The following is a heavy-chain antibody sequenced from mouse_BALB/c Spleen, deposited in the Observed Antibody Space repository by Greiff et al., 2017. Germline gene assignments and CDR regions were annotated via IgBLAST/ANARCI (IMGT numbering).Heavy chain of an antibody. Sequence: VQLVESGAELARPGASVKMSCKASGYTFTSYTMHWVKQRPGQGLEWIGYINPSSGYTNYNQKFKDKATLTADKSSSTAYMQLSSLTSEDSAVYYCARSTMITTGAMDYWGQGTSVTVSS. V-gene: IGHV1-4*01. D-gene: IGHD2-4*01. CDR3: ARSTMITTGAMDY. CDR2: INPSSGYT. J-gene: IGHJ4*01. CDR1: GYTFTSYT.